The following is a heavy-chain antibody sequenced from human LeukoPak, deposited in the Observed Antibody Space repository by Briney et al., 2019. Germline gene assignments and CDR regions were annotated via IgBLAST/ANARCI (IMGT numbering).Heavy chain of an antibody. CDR2: FDPEDGET. CDR3: AVGGAYDILTGYF. CDR1: GCTLTELS. D-gene: IGHD3-9*01. J-gene: IGHJ4*02. Sequence: GASVKVSCKVSGCTLTELSMHWVRQAPGKGLEWMGGFDPEDGETIYAQKFQGRVTITADESTSTAYMELSSLRSEDTAVYYCAVGGAYDILTGYFWGQGTLVTVSS. V-gene: IGHV1-24*01.